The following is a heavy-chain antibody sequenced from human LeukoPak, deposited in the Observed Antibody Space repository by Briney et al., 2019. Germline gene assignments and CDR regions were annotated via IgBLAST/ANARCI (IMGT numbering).Heavy chain of an antibody. Sequence: PSQTLSLTCAVSGGSISSGGYSWSWIRQPPGKGLEWIGYIYHSGSTYYNPSLKSRVTISVDRSKNQFSLKLSSVTAADTAVYYCARVTAYCSSTSCYDGPGGTYYLDYWGQGTLVTVSS. CDR3: ARVTAYCSSTSCYDGPGGTYYLDY. CDR2: IYHSGST. V-gene: IGHV4-30-2*01. J-gene: IGHJ4*02. D-gene: IGHD2-2*01. CDR1: GGSISSGGYS.